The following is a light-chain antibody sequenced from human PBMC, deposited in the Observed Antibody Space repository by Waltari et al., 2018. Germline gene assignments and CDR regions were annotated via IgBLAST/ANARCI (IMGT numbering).Light chain of an antibody. CDR3: QMYVRLPVT. CDR1: QSGGRA. V-gene: IGKV3-20*01. Sequence: EIVLTQSPGTLALSHGERATLSCRASQSGGRALAWYQQKPGQAPRLLIYDASSRATGISDKFSGSGSGTDFSLTISRVEPEDFAVYFCQMYVRLPVTFGQGTKVEVK. CDR2: DAS. J-gene: IGKJ1*01.